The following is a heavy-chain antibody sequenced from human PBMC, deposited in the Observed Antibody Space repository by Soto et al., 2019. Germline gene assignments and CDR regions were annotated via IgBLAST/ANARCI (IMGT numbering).Heavy chain of an antibody. CDR3: ARGLYYYDSSGYPGAY. J-gene: IGHJ4*02. CDR2: IIPIFGTA. V-gene: IGHV1-69*13. CDR1: GGTFSSYA. Sequence: GASVKVSCKASGGTFSSYAISWVRQAPGQGLEWMGGIIPIFGTANYAQKFQGRVTITADESTSTAYMELSSLRSEDTAVYYCARGLYYYDSSGYPGAYWGQGTLVTVSS. D-gene: IGHD3-22*01.